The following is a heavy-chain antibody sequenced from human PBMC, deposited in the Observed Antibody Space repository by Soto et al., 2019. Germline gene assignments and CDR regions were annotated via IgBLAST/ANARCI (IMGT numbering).Heavy chain of an antibody. J-gene: IGHJ4*02. D-gene: IGHD6-19*01. CDR1: GYTFTSYG. CDR3: AREWMNGNSGWFDY. Sequence: GASVRVSCKASGYTFTSYGISWVRQAPGQGLEWMGWISAYNGNTNYAQKLQGRVTMTTDTSTSTAYMELRGLRSDDTAVYYCAREWMNGNSGWFDYWGQGTLVTVS. V-gene: IGHV1-18*04. CDR2: ISAYNGNT.